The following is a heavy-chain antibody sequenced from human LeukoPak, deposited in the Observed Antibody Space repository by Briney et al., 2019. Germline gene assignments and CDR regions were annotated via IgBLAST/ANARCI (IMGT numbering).Heavy chain of an antibody. D-gene: IGHD2-15*01. CDR2: IYTSGST. CDR3: ARDLIQMRRYCSGGSCYGGFDP. Sequence: PSETLSLTCTVSGGSISSYYWSWIRQPAGKGLEWIGRIYTSGSTNYNPSLKSRVTMSVDTSKNQFSLKLSSVTAADTAVYYCARDLIQMRRYCSGGSCYGGFDPWGQGTLVTVSS. J-gene: IGHJ5*02. V-gene: IGHV4-4*07. CDR1: GGSISSYY.